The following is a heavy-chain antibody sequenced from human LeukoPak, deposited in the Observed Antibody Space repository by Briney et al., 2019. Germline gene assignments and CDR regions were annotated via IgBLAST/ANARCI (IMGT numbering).Heavy chain of an antibody. Sequence: SVKVSCKASGGTFSSYAISCVRQAPGQRLEWMGRIIPIFGTANYAQKFQGRVTITTDESTSTAYMELSSLRSEDTAVYYCARGQDSSGYYDWFDTWGQGTLVTVSS. CDR3: ARGQDSSGYYDWFDT. D-gene: IGHD3-22*01. J-gene: IGHJ5*02. CDR1: GGTFSSYA. V-gene: IGHV1-69*05. CDR2: IIPIFGTA.